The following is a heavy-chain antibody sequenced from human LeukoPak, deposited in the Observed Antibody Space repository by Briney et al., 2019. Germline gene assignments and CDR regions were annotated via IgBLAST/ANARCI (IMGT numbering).Heavy chain of an antibody. D-gene: IGHD6-19*01. CDR3: IKQWLYLGAFDI. CDR1: GFTFSSYA. CDR2: FSENGFTT. Sequence: GGSLRLSCAASGFTFSSYAMSWVRQAPGKGLEWVSIFSENGFTTYYADSVKGRFTISRDNSKNTLYLQMNSLRAEDTAVYYCIKQWLYLGAFDIWGQGTMVTVSS. J-gene: IGHJ3*02. V-gene: IGHV3-23*01.